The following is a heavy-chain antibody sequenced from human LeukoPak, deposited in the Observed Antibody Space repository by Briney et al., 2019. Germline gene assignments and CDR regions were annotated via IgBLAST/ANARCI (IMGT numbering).Heavy chain of an antibody. J-gene: IGHJ6*03. CDR1: GGSISSGTYY. Sequence: PSETLSLTCTVSGGSISSGTYYWSWIRQPAGKGLEWIGRIYTTGSTNYNPSPKSRVTISVDTSKNQFSLKLSSVTAADTAVYFCASSSSGSYYYMDVWGKGTTVTVSS. CDR3: ASSSSGSYYYMDV. V-gene: IGHV4-61*02. D-gene: IGHD3-10*01. CDR2: IYTTGST.